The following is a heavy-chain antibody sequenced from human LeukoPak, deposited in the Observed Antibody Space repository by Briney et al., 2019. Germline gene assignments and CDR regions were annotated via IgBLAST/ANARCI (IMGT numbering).Heavy chain of an antibody. Sequence: PSETLSLTCTVSGGSISSSSYSWGWIRQPPGKGLEWIGSIYYSGSTYYNPSLKSRVTISVDTSKNQFSLKLSSVTAADTAVYYCARHQAGVSGSWGNWFDPWGQGTLVTVSS. D-gene: IGHD1-26*01. CDR1: GGSISSSSYS. V-gene: IGHV4-39*01. CDR2: IYYSGST. J-gene: IGHJ5*02. CDR3: ARHQAGVSGSWGNWFDP.